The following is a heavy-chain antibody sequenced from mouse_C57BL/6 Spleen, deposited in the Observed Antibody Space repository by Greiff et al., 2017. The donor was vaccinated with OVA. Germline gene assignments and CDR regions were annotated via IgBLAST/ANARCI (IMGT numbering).Heavy chain of an antibody. J-gene: IGHJ1*03. CDR1: GFTFSDYG. CDR3: ARDYYYGSSYDWYFDV. Sequence: EVKVVESGGGLVKPGGSLKLSCAASGFTFSDYGMHWVRQAPEKGLEWVAYISSGSSTIYYADTVKGRFTISRDNAKNTLFLQMASLRSEDTAMYYCARDYYYGSSYDWYFDVWGTGTTVTVSS. CDR2: ISSGSSTI. D-gene: IGHD1-1*01. V-gene: IGHV5-17*01.